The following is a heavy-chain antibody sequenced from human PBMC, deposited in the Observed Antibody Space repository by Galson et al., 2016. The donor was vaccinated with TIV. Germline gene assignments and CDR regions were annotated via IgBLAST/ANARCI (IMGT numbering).Heavy chain of an antibody. V-gene: IGHV1-2*02. CDR2: INPNSGGTIMTGDTPVRT. CDR3: TREGAVASDYVDI. CDR1: GYRFVDHY. J-gene: IGHJ4*02. D-gene: IGHD6-19*01. Sequence: SVKVSCKASGYRFVDHYLHWVRQAPGQGLEWIGWINPNSGGTIMTGDTPVRTNAAQKFQARVTMTRDRSISTVYMELTRLTSDDTAVYYCTREGAVASDYVDIWGPGTLVTVSS.